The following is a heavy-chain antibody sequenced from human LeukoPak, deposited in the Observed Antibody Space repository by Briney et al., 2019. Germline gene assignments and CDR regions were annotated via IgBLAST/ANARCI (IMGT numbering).Heavy chain of an antibody. J-gene: IGHJ4*02. CDR1: GGSFSGYY. Sequence: NPSETLSLTCAVYGGSFSGYYWSWIRQPPGKGLEWIGEINHSGSTNYNPSLKSRVTISVDTSKNQFSLKLSSVTAADTAVYYCARACTVAHFLYFDYWGQGTLVTVSS. V-gene: IGHV4-34*01. D-gene: IGHD4-23*01. CDR3: ARACTVAHFLYFDY. CDR2: INHSGST.